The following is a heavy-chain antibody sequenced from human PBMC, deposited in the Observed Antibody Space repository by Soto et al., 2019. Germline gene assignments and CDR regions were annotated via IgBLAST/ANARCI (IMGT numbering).Heavy chain of an antibody. D-gene: IGHD1-26*01. J-gene: IGHJ4*02. CDR2: ISYDGSNK. Sequence: QVQLVESGGGVVQPGRSLRLSCAASGFTFSSYAMHWVRQAPGKGLEWVAVISYDGSNKYYADSVKGRFTISRDNSKNTLYLQMNSLRAEDTAVYYCAREGVGATQGYFDYWGQGTLVTVSS. CDR3: AREGVGATQGYFDY. V-gene: IGHV3-30-3*01. CDR1: GFTFSSYA.